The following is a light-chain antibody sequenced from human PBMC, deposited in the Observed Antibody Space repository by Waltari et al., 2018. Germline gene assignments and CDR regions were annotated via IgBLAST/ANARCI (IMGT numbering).Light chain of an antibody. J-gene: IGKJ1*01. Sequence: EVVLTQSPGTLPFSPGERATLSCRASQSVRRTLAWYQQKPGQAPRLLIYDASSRAAGIPDRFSGSGSGTDFSLTISRLEPEDFAVYYCQKYGTLPATFGQGTKVEIK. CDR3: QKYGTLPAT. V-gene: IGKV3-20*01. CDR2: DAS. CDR1: QSVRRT.